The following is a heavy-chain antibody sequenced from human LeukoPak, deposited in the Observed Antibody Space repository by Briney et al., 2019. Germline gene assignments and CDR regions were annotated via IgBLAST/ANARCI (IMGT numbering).Heavy chain of an antibody. Sequence: SETLSLTCTVSGGSISSYYWSWIRQSPGKGLEWIGYIYYSGSTNYNPSLKSRVTISVDTSKNQFSLKLSSVTAADTAVYYCARSAPYYDFWTGYYDALYYMDVWGKGTTVTVSS. CDR2: IYYSGST. J-gene: IGHJ6*03. CDR3: ARSAPYYDFWTGYYDALYYMDV. V-gene: IGHV4-59*08. CDR1: GGSISSYY. D-gene: IGHD3-3*01.